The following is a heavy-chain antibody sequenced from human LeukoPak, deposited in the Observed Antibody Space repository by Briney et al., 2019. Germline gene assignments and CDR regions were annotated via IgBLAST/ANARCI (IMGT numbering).Heavy chain of an antibody. V-gene: IGHV3-15*01. CDR3: TTRYYYDSSGYLVLDY. Sequence: GSLRLSCAASGFTFSNAWMSWVRQAPGKGLEWVGRIKSKTDGGTTDYAAPVKGRFTISRDDSKNTLYLQMNSLKTEDTAVYYCTTRYYYDSSGYLVLDYWGQGTLVTVSS. CDR2: IKSKTDGGTT. J-gene: IGHJ4*02. CDR1: GFTFSNAW. D-gene: IGHD3-22*01.